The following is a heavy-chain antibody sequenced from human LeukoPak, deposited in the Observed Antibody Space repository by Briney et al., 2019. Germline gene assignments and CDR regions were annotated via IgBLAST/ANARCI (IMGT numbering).Heavy chain of an antibody. D-gene: IGHD3-10*02. J-gene: IGHJ6*04. CDR2: ISGSSSYI. CDR3: AELGITMIGGV. V-gene: IGHV3-21*01. CDR1: GFTFSSYS. Sequence: GGSLRLSCAASGFTFSSYSMNWVRQAPGKGLEWVSSISGSSSYIYYADSGKGRFTIFRDNAKNSLYLQMNSLRAEDTAVYYCAELGITMIGGVWGKGTTVTISS.